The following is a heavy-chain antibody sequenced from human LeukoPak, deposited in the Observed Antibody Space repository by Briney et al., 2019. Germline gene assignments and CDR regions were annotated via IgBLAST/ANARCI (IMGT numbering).Heavy chain of an antibody. CDR3: ARHFTTFSDGSPPDY. V-gene: IGHV4-59*08. Sequence: AETQSLPCTISSRPDKRFYGDGLRHPPGKAPEWSSYIYYSGSTNYNTSLKSRVTISVDTSNNQFSLKLTSATAADTAVYYCARHFTTFSDGSPPDYWGQGTLVTVSS. J-gene: IGHJ4*02. D-gene: IGHD3-22*01. CDR2: IYYSGST. CDR1: SRPDKRFY.